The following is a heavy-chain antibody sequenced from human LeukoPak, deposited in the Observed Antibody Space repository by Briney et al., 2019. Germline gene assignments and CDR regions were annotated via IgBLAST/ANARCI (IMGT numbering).Heavy chain of an antibody. D-gene: IGHD3/OR15-3a*01. CDR1: GFTFSSYA. Sequence: GGSLRLSCAASGFTFSSYAMSWVRQAPGKGLEWVSGISGRGGDTFYADSVKGRFTISRDNSKNTLYLQMNSLRAEDTAVYYCAKVGLYYYDYWGQGTLVTVSS. CDR2: ISGRGGDT. J-gene: IGHJ4*02. CDR3: AKVGLYYYDY. V-gene: IGHV3-23*01.